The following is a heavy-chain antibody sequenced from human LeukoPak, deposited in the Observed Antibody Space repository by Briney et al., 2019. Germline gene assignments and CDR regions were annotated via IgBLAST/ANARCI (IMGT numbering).Heavy chain of an antibody. D-gene: IGHD2/OR15-2a*01. CDR2: IRYDGSNK. CDR1: GFTFSNYG. Sequence: GGSLRLSCAASGFTFSNYGMYWVRQAPGKGLEWVAFIRYDGSNKYHADSVKGRFTTSRDSSKNTLHLLMNSLRPEDTAVYYCARGLNSMIDYWGRGSLVTVSS. CDR3: ARGLNSMIDY. J-gene: IGHJ4*02. V-gene: IGHV3-30*02.